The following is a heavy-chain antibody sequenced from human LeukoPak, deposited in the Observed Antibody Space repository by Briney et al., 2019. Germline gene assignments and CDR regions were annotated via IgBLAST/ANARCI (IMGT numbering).Heavy chain of an antibody. CDR1: GGSISSGDYY. CDR3: ARVPLYYYDSSGYYPEAFDI. V-gene: IGHV4-30-4*01. J-gene: IGHJ3*02. Sequence: SQTLSLTCTVSGGSISSGDYYWSWIRQPPGKGLEWIGYINYSGSTYYNPSLKSRVTISVDTSKNQFSLKLSSVTAADTAVYYCARVPLYYYDSSGYYPEAFDIWGQGTMVTVSS. CDR2: INYSGST. D-gene: IGHD3-22*01.